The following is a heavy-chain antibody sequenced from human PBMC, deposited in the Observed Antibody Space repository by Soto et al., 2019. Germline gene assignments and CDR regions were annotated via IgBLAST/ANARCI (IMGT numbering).Heavy chain of an antibody. CDR2: IYYSGST. CDR1: GGSISTSSYY. J-gene: IGHJ4*02. V-gene: IGHV4-61*01. Sequence: SETLSLTCTFSGGSISTSSYYWSWIRHPPGKGLEWIGYIYYSGSTNYNPSLKSRVTISVDTSKNQFSLKLSSVTAADTAVYYCARGESWYSSGWYFDYWGQGTLVTVSS. D-gene: IGHD6-19*01. CDR3: ARGESWYSSGWYFDY.